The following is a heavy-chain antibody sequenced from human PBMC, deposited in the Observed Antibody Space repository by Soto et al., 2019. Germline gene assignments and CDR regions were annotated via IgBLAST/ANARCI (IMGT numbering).Heavy chain of an antibody. V-gene: IGHV4-30-2*01. CDR3: ARGGYYDFWSGYFNY. CDR1: GGSISSGGYS. CDR2: IYHRGST. J-gene: IGHJ4*02. D-gene: IGHD3-3*01. Sequence: QLQLQESGSGLVKPSQTLSLTCAVSGGSISSGGYSWSWIRQPPGKGLEWIGYIYHRGSTYYNPSLKSRVTISVDRSKNQFSLKLSSVTAADTAVYYCARGGYYDFWSGYFNYWGQGTLVTVSS.